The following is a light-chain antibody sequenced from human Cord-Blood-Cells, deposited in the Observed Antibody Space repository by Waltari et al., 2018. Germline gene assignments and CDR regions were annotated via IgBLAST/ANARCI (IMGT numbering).Light chain of an antibody. V-gene: IGKV3-11*01. Sequence: EIVLTQSPTLSLSPGERATLSCRASQSVSSYLAWYQQKPGQAPRLLIYDASNRATGIPARFSGSGSGTDFTLTISSLEPEDFAVYYCQQRSNWPRTFGQGTKVEIK. CDR2: DAS. CDR3: QQRSNWPRT. CDR1: QSVSSY. J-gene: IGKJ1*01.